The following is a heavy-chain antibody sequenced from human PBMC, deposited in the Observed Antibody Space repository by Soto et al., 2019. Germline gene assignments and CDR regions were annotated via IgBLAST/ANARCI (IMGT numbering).Heavy chain of an antibody. Sequence: EVQLLASGGGSVQPGGSLRLSCAGSGFTFSTYAMSWVRQAPGKGLEWGSATSGAGDTTYAADSVEGRFTISRDNSKTTLPLQMNSLRAEDTAVYYGGRDLSPWLGSGLGRWGQGTLVTVSP. D-gene: IGHD3-10*01. V-gene: IGHV3-23*01. J-gene: IGHJ5*02. CDR3: GRDLSPWLGSGLGR. CDR1: GFTFSTYA. CDR2: TSGAGDTT.